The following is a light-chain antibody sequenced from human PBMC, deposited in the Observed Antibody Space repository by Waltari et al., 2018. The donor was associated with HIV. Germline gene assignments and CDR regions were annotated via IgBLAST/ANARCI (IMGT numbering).Light chain of an antibody. V-gene: IGLV7-46*01. CDR3: FLSYSGVWV. CDR2: DPN. Sequence: QAVVTQEPSLTVSPGGTVTLTCAPTPGPVTFSPYPSWLQQKPCQAPRTLTVDPNVSDAWTPARFSGSLRGAKAALTLSDVQPEDEADYYCFLSYSGVWVFGGGTKLSVL. J-gene: IGLJ3*02. CDR1: PGPVTFSPY.